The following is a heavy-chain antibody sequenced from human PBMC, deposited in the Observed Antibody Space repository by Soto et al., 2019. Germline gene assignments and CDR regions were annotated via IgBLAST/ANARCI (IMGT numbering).Heavy chain of an antibody. CDR3: AKDVPITIFGVVTQS. CDR2: ISWNSGSI. Sequence: GGSLRLSCAASGFTFDDYAMHWVRQAPGKGLEWVSGISWNSGSIGYADSVKGRFTISRDNAKNSLYLQMNSLRAEDTALYYCAKDVPITIFGVVTQSWGQGTLVTVSS. D-gene: IGHD3-3*01. J-gene: IGHJ5*02. V-gene: IGHV3-9*01. CDR1: GFTFDDYA.